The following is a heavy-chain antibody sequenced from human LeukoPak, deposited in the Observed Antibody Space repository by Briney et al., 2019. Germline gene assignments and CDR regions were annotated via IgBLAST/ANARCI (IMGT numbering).Heavy chain of an antibody. CDR2: IFHSGSS. V-gene: IGHV4-30-2*01. CDR3: ARGGIGVVAWGVWFDP. J-gene: IGHJ5*02. D-gene: IGHD3-3*01. CDR1: GDSISSGDYS. Sequence: SETLSLTCAVSGDSISSGDYSWSWIRQPSGKGLEWIGYIFHSGSSYYNPSLKSRVTISVDTSKNQFSLKLSSVTAADTAVYYCARGGIGVVAWGVWFDPWGQGTLVTVSS.